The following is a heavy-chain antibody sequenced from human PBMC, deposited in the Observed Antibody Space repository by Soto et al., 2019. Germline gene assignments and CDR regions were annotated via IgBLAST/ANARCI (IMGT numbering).Heavy chain of an antibody. CDR2: IIPIFGTA. CDR1: GGTFSSYA. V-gene: IGHV1-69*13. J-gene: IGHJ3*02. D-gene: IGHD2-21*02. Sequence: ASVKVSCPASGGTFSSYAISWVRPAPGQGLEWMGGIIPIFGTANYAQKFQGRVTITADESTSTAYMELSSLRSEDTAVYYCARMVHIVGVTAIRGAFDIWG. CDR3: ARMVHIVGVTAIRGAFDI.